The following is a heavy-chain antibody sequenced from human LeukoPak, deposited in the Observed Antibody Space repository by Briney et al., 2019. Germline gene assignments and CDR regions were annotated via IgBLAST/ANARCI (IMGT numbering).Heavy chain of an antibody. CDR1: GFTFINAW. J-gene: IGHJ4*02. V-gene: IGHV3-15*01. CDR2: IKSNPDGGTA. D-gene: IGHD3-3*01. Sequence: GGSLRLSCAASGFTFINAWMTWVRQAPGKGLEWVGRIKSNPDGGTADYAAPVKGRFTISRDDSRYTLYLQVRNLRAEDTAVYYCTTLSYDVHYWGQGTLVTVSS. CDR3: TTLSYDVHY.